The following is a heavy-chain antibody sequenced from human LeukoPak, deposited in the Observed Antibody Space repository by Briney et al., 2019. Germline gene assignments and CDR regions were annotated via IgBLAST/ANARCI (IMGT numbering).Heavy chain of an antibody. J-gene: IGHJ5*02. CDR1: GFTFSSYW. CDR2: IKQDGSEK. D-gene: IGHD3-10*01. CDR3: ARDLGYNSGSYAGS. Sequence: GGSLRLSCAASGFTFSSYWMSWVRQAPGKGLEWVANIKQDGSEKYYVDSVKGRFTISRDNAKNSLYLQINSLRAEDTAVYYCARDLGYNSGSYAGSWGQGTLVTVSS. V-gene: IGHV3-7*01.